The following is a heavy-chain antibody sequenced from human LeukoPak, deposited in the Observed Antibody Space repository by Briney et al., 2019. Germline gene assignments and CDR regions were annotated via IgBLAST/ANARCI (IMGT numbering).Heavy chain of an antibody. J-gene: IGHJ3*02. D-gene: IGHD3-10*01. CDR1: GFTFSSYA. Sequence: GGSLRLSCAASGFTFSSYAMHWVRQAPGKGLECVSAINSNGGSTYYANSVRGRFTISRDNSKDTLYLQMGSLRAEDMAVSYCARLLERSFDIWGQGTMVTVSS. CDR2: INSNGGST. CDR3: ARLLERSFDI. V-gene: IGHV3-64*01.